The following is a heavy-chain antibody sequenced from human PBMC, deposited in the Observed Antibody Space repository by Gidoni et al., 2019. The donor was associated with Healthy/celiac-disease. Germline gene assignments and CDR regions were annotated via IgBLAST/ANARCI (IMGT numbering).Heavy chain of an antibody. CDR2: MNPNSGNT. V-gene: IGHV1-8*01. D-gene: IGHD2-2*01. CDR3: ARAPSRNRVPAALWTVHTNWFDP. J-gene: IGHJ5*02. CDR1: GYTFTSYD. Sequence: QVQLVQSGAEVKKPGASVKVYCKASGYTFTSYDINWVGQAPGQGLEWMGWMNPNSGNTGYAQKFQGRVTMTSNTSISTAYMELSSLRSEDTAVYYCARAPSRNRVPAALWTVHTNWFDPWGQGTLVTVSS.